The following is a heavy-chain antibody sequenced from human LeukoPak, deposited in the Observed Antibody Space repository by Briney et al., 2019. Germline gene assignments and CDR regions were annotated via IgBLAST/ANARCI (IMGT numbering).Heavy chain of an antibody. Sequence: GGSLRLSCAASGFTFSSYGMHWVRQAPGKGLERVAVIWSDGSNKNYADSVMGRFTISKDNSKNTLYLQMNSLRAEDTAVYYCARDPNTATYGMDVWGKGTTVTVSS. D-gene: IGHD5-18*01. CDR3: ARDPNTATYGMDV. CDR1: GFTFSSYG. CDR2: IWSDGSNK. V-gene: IGHV3-33*01. J-gene: IGHJ6*04.